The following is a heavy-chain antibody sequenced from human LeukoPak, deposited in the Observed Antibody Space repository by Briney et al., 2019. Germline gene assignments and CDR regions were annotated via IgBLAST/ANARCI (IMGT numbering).Heavy chain of an antibody. CDR3: AKASGIAVAGNKIDY. V-gene: IGHV3-23*01. Sequence: GGSLRLSCAASRFTFSSYAMSWVRQAPGKGLEWVSAISGSGGSTYYADSVKGRFTISRDNSKNTLYLQMNSLRAEDTAVYYCAKASGIAVAGNKIDYWGQGTLVTVSS. CDR1: RFTFSSYA. CDR2: ISGSGGST. J-gene: IGHJ4*02. D-gene: IGHD6-19*01.